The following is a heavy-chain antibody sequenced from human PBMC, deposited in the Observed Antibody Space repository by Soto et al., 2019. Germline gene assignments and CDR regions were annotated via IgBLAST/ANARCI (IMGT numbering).Heavy chain of an antibody. CDR1: GGSVSSGSYY. V-gene: IGHV4-61*01. CDR2: IYHSGST. D-gene: IGHD3-10*01. Sequence: SETLSLTCTVSGGSVSSGSYYWSWIRQPPGKGLEWIGYIYHSGSTYYNPSLKSRVTISVDRSKNQFSLKLSSVTAADTAVYYCARDRGFGEKNGWFDPWGQGTLVTAPQ. CDR3: ARDRGFGEKNGWFDP. J-gene: IGHJ5*02.